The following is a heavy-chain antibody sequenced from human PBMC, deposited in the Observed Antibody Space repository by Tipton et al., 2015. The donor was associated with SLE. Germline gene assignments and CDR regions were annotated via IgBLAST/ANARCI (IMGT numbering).Heavy chain of an antibody. J-gene: IGHJ4*02. CDR2: INHSGST. V-gene: IGHV4-34*01. CDR1: GGSFSGYY. Sequence: TLSLTCAVYGGSFSGYYWSWIRQPPGKGLEWIGEINHSGSTNYNPSLKSRVTISVDTSKNQFSLKLSSVTAADTAVYYCAGVIGEEVGASPFDYWGQGTLVTVSS. D-gene: IGHD1-26*01. CDR3: AGVIGEEVGASPFDY.